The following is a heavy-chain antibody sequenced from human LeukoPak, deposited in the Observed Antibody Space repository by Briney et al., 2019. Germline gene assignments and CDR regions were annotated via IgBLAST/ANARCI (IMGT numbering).Heavy chain of an antibody. CDR3: ARQYCSGGSCYSSAAFDI. V-gene: IGHV5-51*01. CDR2: IYPGDSDT. Sequence: GEPLKISCKGSGYSLTSYWIGWVRQMPGKGLEWMGIIYPGDSDTRYSPSFQGQVTISADKSISTAYLQWSSLKASDTAMYYCARQYCSGGSCYSSAAFDIWGQGTMVTVSS. CDR1: GYSLTSYW. D-gene: IGHD2-15*01. J-gene: IGHJ3*02.